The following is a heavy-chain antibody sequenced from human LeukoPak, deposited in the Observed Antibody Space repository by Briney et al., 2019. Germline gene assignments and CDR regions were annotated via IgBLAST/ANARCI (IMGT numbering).Heavy chain of an antibody. Sequence: SETLSLTCAVYGGSFSGYYWSWIRQPPGKGLEWIGEINHSGSTNYNPSLKSRVTIPVDTSKNQFSLKLSSVTAADTAVYYCARVGDLDAFDIWGQGTMVTVSS. V-gene: IGHV4-34*01. D-gene: IGHD2-21*01. CDR1: GGSFSGYY. CDR2: INHSGST. CDR3: ARVGDLDAFDI. J-gene: IGHJ3*02.